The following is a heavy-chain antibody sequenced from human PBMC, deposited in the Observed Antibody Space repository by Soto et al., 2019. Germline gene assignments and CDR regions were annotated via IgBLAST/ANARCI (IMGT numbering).Heavy chain of an antibody. Sequence: TVSRTCTGSGGSISSGDYYWIGSLQPPGKGLEWIGYIYDSWSTYYNPSLGTRVTFPVDTSKNQFSLTLYSATAADTAVYYCARTTGRHLDFWGQGSLVTVSS. D-gene: IGHD4-4*01. J-gene: IGHJ4*02. CDR1: GGSISSGDYY. CDR3: ARTTGRHLDF. CDR2: IYDSWST. V-gene: IGHV4-30-4*01.